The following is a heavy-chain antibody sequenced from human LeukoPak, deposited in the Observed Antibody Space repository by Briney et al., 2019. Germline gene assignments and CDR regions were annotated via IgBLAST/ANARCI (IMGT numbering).Heavy chain of an antibody. Sequence: GGSLRLSCAASGFTFSSYGMHWVRQAPGKGLEWVAVISYDGSNKYYADSVKGRFTISRDNSKNTLYLQMNSLRAEDTAVYYCAKDLSDSSDYWYGELDYWGQGILVTVSS. D-gene: IGHD3-22*01. CDR2: ISYDGSNK. CDR3: AKDLSDSSDYWYGELDY. V-gene: IGHV3-30*18. CDR1: GFTFSSYG. J-gene: IGHJ4*02.